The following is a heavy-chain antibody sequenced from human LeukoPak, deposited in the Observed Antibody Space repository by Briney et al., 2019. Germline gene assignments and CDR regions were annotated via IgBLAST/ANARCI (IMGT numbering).Heavy chain of an antibody. CDR1: GGSFSGYH. CDR2: INPSGST. D-gene: IGHD3-22*01. CDR3: ARGRHDITMIVVVMTTVSYYLDV. J-gene: IGHJ6*03. V-gene: IGHV4-34*01. Sequence: SETLSLTCAVYGGSFSGYHWTWIRQSPGKGLEWIGDINPSGSTYYNPSLKSRLTISVDTSKNQFSPKLRSVTAADTAVYYCARGRHDITMIVVVMTTVSYYLDVWGKGTTVTVS.